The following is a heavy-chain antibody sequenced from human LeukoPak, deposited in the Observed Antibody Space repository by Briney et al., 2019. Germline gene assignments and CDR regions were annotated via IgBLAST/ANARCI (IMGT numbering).Heavy chain of an antibody. CDR3: ARSCSSTSCSGHNWFAP. V-gene: IGHV1-18*01. CDR1: GYAFTSYG. CDR2: ISAYNGNT. D-gene: IGHD2-2*01. J-gene: IGHJ5*02. Sequence: ASVKVSSKASGYAFTSYGISWVRQAPGQGLEWRGWISAYNGNTNYAQKLQGRVTMTPDTSTSTAYMEMRSLRSDDTAVYYCARSCSSTSCSGHNWFAPWGQGTLVTVSS.